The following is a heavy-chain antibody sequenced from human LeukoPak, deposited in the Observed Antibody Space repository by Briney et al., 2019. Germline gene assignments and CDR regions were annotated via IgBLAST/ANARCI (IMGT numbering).Heavy chain of an antibody. J-gene: IGHJ3*02. CDR1: GFTFSSYW. CDR3: ARNSYAFDM. CDR2: ISSSGRTI. Sequence: RGSLRLSCAASGFTFSSYWMHWVRQAPGKGLVWVSYISSSGRTIFYADSVKGRFTISRDNAKNSLYLQMNGLRAEDTAVYYCARNSYAFDMWGQGTMVTVSS. V-gene: IGHV3-48*04.